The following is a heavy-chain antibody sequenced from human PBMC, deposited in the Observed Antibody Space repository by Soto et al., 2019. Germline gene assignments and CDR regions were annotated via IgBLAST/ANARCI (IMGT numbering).Heavy chain of an antibody. CDR1: GFTFSNYA. V-gene: IGHV3-23*01. CDR3: AKAASGYDNWYFDL. D-gene: IGHD6-25*01. J-gene: IGHJ2*01. CDR2: VSGTGDST. Sequence: EVQLLESGGGLVQPGGSLRLSCAASGFTFSNYAMNWVRQGPGKGLEWVSVVSGTGDSTYYADSVKGRFTMSRDNSKNTLYLQMNSLRAEDTAVYYCAKAASGYDNWYFDLWGRGTLVTVSS.